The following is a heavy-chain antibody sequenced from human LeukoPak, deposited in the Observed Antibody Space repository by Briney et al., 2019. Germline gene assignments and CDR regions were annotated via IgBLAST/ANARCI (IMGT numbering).Heavy chain of an antibody. CDR2: ISGSGDNT. V-gene: IGHV3-23*01. D-gene: IGHD3-9*01. Sequence: PGGSLRLSCAASGFTFSTYVMSWVRQAPRKGLEWVSGISGSGDNTYYADSVKGRFTISRDNSKNTLHLQMNSLRAEDTAVYYCAKGSGYDTDFDYWGQGTLATVSS. CDR1: GFTFSTYV. J-gene: IGHJ4*02. CDR3: AKGSGYDTDFDY.